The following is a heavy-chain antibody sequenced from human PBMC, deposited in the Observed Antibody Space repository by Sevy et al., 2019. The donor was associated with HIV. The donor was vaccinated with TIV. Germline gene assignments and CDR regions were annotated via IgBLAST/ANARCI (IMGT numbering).Heavy chain of an antibody. V-gene: IGHV3-7*01. CDR2: IKQDGSEK. CDR1: GFTFSSYW. Sequence: GGSLRLSCAASGFTFSSYWMSWVRQAPGKGLEWVANIKQDGSEKYYVDSVKGRFTISRDNAKNSLYLQMNSLRAEDTAVYYCARASSANSSGWFCDYWGQGTLVTVSS. J-gene: IGHJ4*02. D-gene: IGHD6-19*01. CDR3: ARASSANSSGWFCDY.